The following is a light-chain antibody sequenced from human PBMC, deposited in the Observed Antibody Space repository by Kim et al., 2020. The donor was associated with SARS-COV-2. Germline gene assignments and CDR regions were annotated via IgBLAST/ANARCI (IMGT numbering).Light chain of an antibody. CDR2: YDT. CDR3: QVWDTGSDHPI. Sequence: APGKTASITWGENSIGLQSVHWYQQKPGQAPVLVIYYDTDRPSGIPERFSGSNSGNTATLTISRVEAGDEADYYCQVWDTGSDHPIFGGGTQLTVL. J-gene: IGLJ2*01. V-gene: IGLV3-21*04. CDR1: SIGLQS.